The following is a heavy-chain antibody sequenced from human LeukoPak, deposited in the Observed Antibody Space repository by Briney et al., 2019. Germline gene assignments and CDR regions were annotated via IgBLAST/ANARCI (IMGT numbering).Heavy chain of an antibody. CDR2: ISYDGSSK. CDR3: ARDSLMVYAMENYFDY. V-gene: IGHV3-30-3*01. J-gene: IGHJ4*02. D-gene: IGHD2-8*01. Sequence: GGSLRLSCAASGFTFSSYAMHWVRQAPGKGLEWVAVISYDGSSKYYADSVKGRFTISRDNSKNTLYLQMNSLRAEDTAVYYCARDSLMVYAMENYFDYWGQGTLVTVSS. CDR1: GFTFSSYA.